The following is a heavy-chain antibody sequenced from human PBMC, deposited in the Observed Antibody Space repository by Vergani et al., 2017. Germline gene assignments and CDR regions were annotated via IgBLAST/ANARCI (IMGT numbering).Heavy chain of an antibody. CDR3: ARAMVYYDSSGSFDD. D-gene: IGHD3-22*01. Sequence: ELQLVESGGGLVQPGGSLRLSCAASGFTFSSYSMNWVRQPPGKGLEWVSYISSSSSTIYYADSVKGRFTISRANAKNSLYLQMNSLRAEDTAVYYCARAMVYYDSSGSFDDWGQGTLVTVSS. CDR2: ISSSSSTI. V-gene: IGHV3-48*01. CDR1: GFTFSSYS. J-gene: IGHJ4*02.